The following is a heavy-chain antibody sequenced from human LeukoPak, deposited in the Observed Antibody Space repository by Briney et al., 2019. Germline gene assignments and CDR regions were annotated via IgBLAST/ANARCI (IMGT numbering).Heavy chain of an antibody. CDR3: ARDRLRGYCSSTSCYRGWFDP. D-gene: IGHD2-2*02. J-gene: IGHJ5*02. V-gene: IGHV3-21*01. CDR1: GFTFSSYS. CDR2: ISSSSSYI. Sequence: PGRSLRLSCAASGFTFSSYSMNWVRQAPGKGLEWVSSISSSSSYIYYADSVKGRFTISRDNAKNSLYLQMNSLRAEDTAVYYCARDRLRGYCSSTSCYRGWFDPWGQGTLVTVSS.